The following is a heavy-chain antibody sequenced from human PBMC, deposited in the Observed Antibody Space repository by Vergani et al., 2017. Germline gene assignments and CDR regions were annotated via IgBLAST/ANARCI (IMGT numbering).Heavy chain of an antibody. V-gene: IGHV1-2*02. J-gene: IGHJ4*02. CDR1: GYTFTGYY. CDR2: INPNSGGT. CDR3: ARGYGSSTSCYAPLDY. D-gene: IGHD2-2*01. Sequence: QVQLVQSGAEVKKPGASVKVSCKASGYTFTGYYMHWVRQAPGQGLEWMGWINPNSGGTNYAQKFQGRVTMTRNTSIRTAYMELSRLISDDTAVYYCARGYGSSTSCYAPLDYWGQGTLVTVSS.